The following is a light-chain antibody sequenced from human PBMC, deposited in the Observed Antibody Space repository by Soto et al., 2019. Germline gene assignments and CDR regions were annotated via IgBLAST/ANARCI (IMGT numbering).Light chain of an antibody. V-gene: IGKV3-15*01. CDR2: GAS. CDR3: QQYNNWPWT. CDR1: QSISDT. Sequence: EIVMTQSPATLSVSPGGRATLSCRASQSISDTLAWYQQKPGQAPRLLIHGASTRATGFPARFSGSGSGTDFTLTISSLQSEDFAVYYCQQYNNWPWTFGQG. J-gene: IGKJ1*01.